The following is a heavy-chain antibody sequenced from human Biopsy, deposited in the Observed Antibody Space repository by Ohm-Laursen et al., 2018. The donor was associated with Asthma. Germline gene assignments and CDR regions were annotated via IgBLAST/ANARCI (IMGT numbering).Heavy chain of an antibody. D-gene: IGHD3-3*01. V-gene: IGHV3-30*19. CDR2: GGSYYDGGLK. Sequence: SLRLSCTASGFTFSSYGMHWVRQAPGKGLEWVAVGGSYYDGGLKYYADSVNGRFTVSRDDSKNTLYLQMNSMRPDDTAVYYCARDVMEWYLPAFDFWGQGTLVTVSS. CDR1: GFTFSSYG. CDR3: ARDVMEWYLPAFDF. J-gene: IGHJ4*02.